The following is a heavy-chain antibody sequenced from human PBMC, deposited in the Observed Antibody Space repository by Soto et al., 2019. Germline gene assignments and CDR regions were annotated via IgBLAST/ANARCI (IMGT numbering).Heavy chain of an antibody. CDR1: GGSISSSSYY. D-gene: IGHD7-27*01. Sequence: SVTLSLTCTVSGGSISSSSYYWGWIRQPPGKGLEWIGSIYYSGSTNYNPSLKSRVTISVDTSKNQFPLRLSSVTAADTAVYYCARAWGYAFDFWGQGTMVTVSS. CDR2: IYYSGST. J-gene: IGHJ3*01. CDR3: ARAWGYAFDF. V-gene: IGHV4-39*06.